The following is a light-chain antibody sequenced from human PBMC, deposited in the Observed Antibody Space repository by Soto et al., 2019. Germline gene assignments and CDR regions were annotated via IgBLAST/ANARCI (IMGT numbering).Light chain of an antibody. CDR2: EGN. V-gene: IGLV2-8*01. J-gene: IGLJ2*01. Sequence: QSVLTQPPSASGSPGQSVTISCSGSSSDIGAYNFVSWYQQHPGQAPKLMIFEGNQRPSGVPNRFSGSKSGNTASLTVSGLQAEDEADYYCSSFAGDNDVIFGGGTKVTVL. CDR3: SSFAGDNDVI. CDR1: SSDIGAYNF.